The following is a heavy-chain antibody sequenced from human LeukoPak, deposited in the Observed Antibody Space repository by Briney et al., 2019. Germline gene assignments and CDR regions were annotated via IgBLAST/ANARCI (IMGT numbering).Heavy chain of an antibody. CDR3: ARHVKPMVRGNRIWFDP. V-gene: IGHV4-59*08. D-gene: IGHD3-10*01. J-gene: IGHJ5*02. Sequence: SETLSLTCTVSGGSISSYYWSWIRQPPGKGLEWIGYIYYSGSTNYNPSLKSRVTISVDTSKNQFSLKLSSVTAADTAVYYCARHVKPMVRGNRIWFDPWGQGTLVTVSS. CDR2: IYYSGST. CDR1: GGSISSYY.